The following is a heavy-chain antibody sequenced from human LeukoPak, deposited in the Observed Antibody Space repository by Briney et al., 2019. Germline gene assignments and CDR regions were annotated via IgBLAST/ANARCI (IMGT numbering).Heavy chain of an antibody. Sequence: PGGSERLSCAASGFTFSSYWMSWIRQAPGKGLEWVSYISGSSSTIYYADSVKGRFTISRDNVKNSLYLQMNSLRAEDTAVYYCASRYDAFDIWGQGTMVTVSS. CDR3: ASRYDAFDI. CDR2: ISGSSSTI. D-gene: IGHD5-18*01. J-gene: IGHJ3*02. CDR1: GFTFSSYW. V-gene: IGHV3-48*01.